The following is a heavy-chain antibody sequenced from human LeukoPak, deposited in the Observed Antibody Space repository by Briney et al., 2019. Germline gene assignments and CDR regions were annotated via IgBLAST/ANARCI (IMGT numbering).Heavy chain of an antibody. CDR3: AKAMRGVCYRLEY. CDR2: ISDSGDNT. V-gene: IGHV3-23*01. D-gene: IGHD2-21*01. J-gene: IGHJ4*02. CDR1: GFTFSTYA. Sequence: GGSLRLSCAASGFTFSTYAMSWVRQAPGKGLEWVSSISDSGDNTYYADSVKGRFTISRDNFKNTLYLQMNSLIADDTAIYYCAKAMRGVCYRLEYWGQGTLVSVSS.